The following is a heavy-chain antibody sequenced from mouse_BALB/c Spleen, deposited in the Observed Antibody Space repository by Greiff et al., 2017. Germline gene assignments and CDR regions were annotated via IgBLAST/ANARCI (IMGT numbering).Heavy chain of an antibody. CDR2: ISSGGSYT. J-gene: IGHJ2*01. CDR3: ARHDGYFDY. Sequence: EVMLVESGGDLVKPGGSLKLSCAASGFTFRSYGMSWVRQTPDKRLEWVATISSGGSYTYYPDSVKGRFTISRDNAKNTLYLQMSSLKSEDTAMYYCARHDGYFDYWGQGTTLTVSS. D-gene: IGHD2-3*01. CDR1: GFTFRSYG. V-gene: IGHV5-6*01.